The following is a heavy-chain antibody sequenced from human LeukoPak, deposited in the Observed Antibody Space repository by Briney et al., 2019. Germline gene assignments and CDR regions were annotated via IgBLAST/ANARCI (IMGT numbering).Heavy chain of an antibody. CDR1: GFSLSSAW. J-gene: IGHJ4*02. Sequence: GGSLRLSCAASGFSLSSAWMNWVRQAPGKGLEWVGRIKSKTDGGTTDYAAPVKGRFTISRDDSKNTLYLQMNSLKTEDTAVYYCTTEGHYYGSGCWDYWGQGTLVTVSS. CDR3: TTEGHYYGSGCWDY. V-gene: IGHV3-15*07. CDR2: IKSKTDGGTT. D-gene: IGHD3-10*01.